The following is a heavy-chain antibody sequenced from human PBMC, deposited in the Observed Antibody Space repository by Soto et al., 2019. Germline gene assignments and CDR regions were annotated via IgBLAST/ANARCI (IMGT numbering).Heavy chain of an antibody. V-gene: IGHV1-8*01. J-gene: IGHJ5*02. CDR2: MNPNSGNT. D-gene: IGHD3-22*01. CDR3: ARGDRDYYDSSGHGWFDP. CDR1: GYTFTSYD. Sequence: GASVKVSCKASGYTFTSYDINWARQATGQGLEWMGWMNPNSGNTGYAQKFQGRVTMTRNTSISTAYMELSSLRSEDTAVYYCARGDRDYYDSSGHGWFDPWGQGTLVTVSS.